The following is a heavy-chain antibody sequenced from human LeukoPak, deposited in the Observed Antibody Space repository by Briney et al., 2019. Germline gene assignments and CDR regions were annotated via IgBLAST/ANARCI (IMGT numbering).Heavy chain of an antibody. CDR3: ARGFYCTSTSCSTGFDY. CDR1: GFTFSSYA. CDR2: ISSSNSHI. V-gene: IGHV3-21*01. D-gene: IGHD2-2*01. Sequence: PGRSLRLSCAASGFTFSSYAMNWVRQAPGKGLEWVSSISSSNSHIYYADSVKGRFTISRDNAKNSLYLQMNSLRAEDTAVYYCARGFYCTSTSCSTGFDYWGQGALVTVSS. J-gene: IGHJ4*02.